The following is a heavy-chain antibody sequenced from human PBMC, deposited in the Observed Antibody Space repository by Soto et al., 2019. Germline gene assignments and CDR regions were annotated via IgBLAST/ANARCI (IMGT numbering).Heavy chain of an antibody. D-gene: IGHD3-10*01. J-gene: IGHJ4*02. CDR2: ISGSGGTT. CDR1: GFTFSNYA. Sequence: EVQVLESGGALVQPGGSLRLSCAASGFTFSNYAMSWVRQAPGKGLEWVSSISGSGGTTYYADSVTGRLTLSRDNSKNTLYLQMNSLRVEDTAVYYCAKNNMGYYLDYWGQGTLVTVSS. V-gene: IGHV3-23*01. CDR3: AKNNMGYYLDY.